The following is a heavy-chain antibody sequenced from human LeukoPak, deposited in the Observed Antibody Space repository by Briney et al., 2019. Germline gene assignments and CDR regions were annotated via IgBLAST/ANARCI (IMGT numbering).Heavy chain of an antibody. V-gene: IGHV4-39*02. CDR2: INYRRTT. CDR1: GGAIINDNCY. CDR3: PTLSDH. J-gene: IGHJ4*02. Sequence: SETLSLTCTVSGGAIINDNCYWGGVRQPPGRGLEWIVSINYRRTTHYNPSLASRVTISVDTSKTLLSLRLSSVAAAATAVDYRPTLSDHWSQGPLVTVSS.